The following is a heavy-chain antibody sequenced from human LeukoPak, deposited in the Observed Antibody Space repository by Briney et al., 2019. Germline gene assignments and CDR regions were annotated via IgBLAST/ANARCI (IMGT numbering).Heavy chain of an antibody. V-gene: IGHV4-59*01. J-gene: IGHJ3*02. Sequence: PSETLSLTCTVSGGSISSYYWSWIRQPPGKGLEWIGYIYYSGSTNYNPSLERRLTISVDTSNNHSPLKLSSVPAADTAVYYCARDGWELLGEDAFDIWGQGTMVTVSS. CDR2: IYYSGST. CDR3: ARDGWELLGEDAFDI. CDR1: GGSISSYY. D-gene: IGHD1-26*01.